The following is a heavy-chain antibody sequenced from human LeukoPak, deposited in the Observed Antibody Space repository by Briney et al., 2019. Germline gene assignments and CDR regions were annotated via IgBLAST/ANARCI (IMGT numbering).Heavy chain of an antibody. CDR2: IGGSGSAT. V-gene: IGHV3-21*06. CDR1: GFIFSLYN. CDR3: AKEGGPTGDYVAHFDY. J-gene: IGHJ4*02. D-gene: IGHD4-17*01. Sequence: GGSLRLSCEASGFIFSLYNMNWVRQAPGQGLEWVSSIGGSGSATFYADSVRGRFTVSRDNAKNSLFLQLNSLRAEDSAVYYCAKEGGPTGDYVAHFDYWGQGALVTVSS.